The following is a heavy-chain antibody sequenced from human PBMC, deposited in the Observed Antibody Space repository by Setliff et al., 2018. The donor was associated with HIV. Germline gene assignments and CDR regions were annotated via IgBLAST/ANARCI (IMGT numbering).Heavy chain of an antibody. D-gene: IGHD2-8*01. CDR2: LDPKDGKT. CDR1: GYTLTELS. Sequence: GASVKVSCKVSGYTLTELSRHWVRQAPGKGLEWMGGLDPKDGKTMYAQKFQGRVTMTEDTSTDTAHMELRSLRSEDTAVYYCASKLYCTYGVCLDAFDIWGQGTMVTVSS. J-gene: IGHJ3*02. V-gene: IGHV1-24*01. CDR3: ASKLYCTYGVCLDAFDI.